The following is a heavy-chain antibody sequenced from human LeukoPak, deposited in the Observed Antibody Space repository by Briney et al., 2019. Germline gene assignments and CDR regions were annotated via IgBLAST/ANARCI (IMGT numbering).Heavy chain of an antibody. CDR3: ARSPKGVWGSYRSYYFDY. CDR2: INPNSGGT. J-gene: IGHJ4*02. CDR1: GYTFTGYY. V-gene: IGHV1-2*02. D-gene: IGHD3-16*02. Sequence: GASVKVSCKASGYTFTGYYMHWVRQAPGQGLEWMGWINPNSGGTNYAQKFQGRVTMTRDTSISTAYMELSRLRSDDTAVYYCARSPKGVWGSYRSYYFDYWGQGTLVTVSS.